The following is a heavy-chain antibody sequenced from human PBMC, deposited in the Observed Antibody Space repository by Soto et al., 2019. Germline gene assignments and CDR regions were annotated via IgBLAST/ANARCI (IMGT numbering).Heavy chain of an antibody. D-gene: IGHD2-2*01. V-gene: IGHV1-18*04. Sequence: QVQLVQSGAEVKKPGASVKVSCKASGYTFTSYGISWVRQAPGQGLEWMGWISAYNGNTNYAQKLQGRVTMTTDTSTSTAYMDLRSLRSDDTAVYYCANVGCSTSCYGGNYYYGMDVWGQGTTVTVSS. J-gene: IGHJ6*02. CDR1: GYTFTSYG. CDR3: ANVGCSTSCYGGNYYYGMDV. CDR2: ISAYNGNT.